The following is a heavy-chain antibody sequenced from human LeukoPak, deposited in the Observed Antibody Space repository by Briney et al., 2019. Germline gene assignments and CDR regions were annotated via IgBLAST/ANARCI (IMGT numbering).Heavy chain of an antibody. CDR2: IIPIFGTA. V-gene: IGHV1-69*13. CDR1: GGTFSSYA. D-gene: IGHD2-2*01. Sequence: SVKVSCKASGGTFSSYAISWVRQAPGQGLEWMGGIIPIFGTANYAQKFQGRVTITADESTSTAYMELSSLRSEDTAVYYCARTGYCSSTSCPFDYWGQGTLVTVSS. CDR3: ARTGYCSSTSCPFDY. J-gene: IGHJ4*02.